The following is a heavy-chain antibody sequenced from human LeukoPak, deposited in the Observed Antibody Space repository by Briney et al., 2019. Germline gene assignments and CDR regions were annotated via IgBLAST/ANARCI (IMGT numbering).Heavy chain of an antibody. CDR2: IIPIFGTA. D-gene: IGHD1-1*01. J-gene: IGHJ6*03. Sequence: ASVKVSCKASGGTFSSYAISWVRQAPGQGLEWMGGIIPIFGTANYAQKFQGRVTITADKSTSTAYMELNSLRSEDTAVYYCARDWNYDYYYMDVWGKGTTVTVSS. CDR3: ARDWNYDYYYMDV. V-gene: IGHV1-69*06. CDR1: GGTFSSYA.